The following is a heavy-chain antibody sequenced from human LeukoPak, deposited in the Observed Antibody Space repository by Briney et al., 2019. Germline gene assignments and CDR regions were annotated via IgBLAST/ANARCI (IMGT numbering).Heavy chain of an antibody. CDR1: GFTFSSYG. CDR3: ARERCSGGNCYYFDY. D-gene: IGHD2-15*01. Sequence: PGRFLRLSCAASGFTFSSYGMHWVRQAPGKGLQWVAVIWYDGRNKYYADSVKGRFTISRDNSKNTLYLQMNSLRAEDTAVYYCARERCSGGNCYYFDYWGQGTLVTVSS. J-gene: IGHJ4*02. V-gene: IGHV3-33*01. CDR2: IWYDGRNK.